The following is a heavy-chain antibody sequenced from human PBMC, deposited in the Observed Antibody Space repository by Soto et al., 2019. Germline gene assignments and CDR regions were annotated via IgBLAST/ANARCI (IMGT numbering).Heavy chain of an antibody. Sequence: QVQLQESGPGLVKPSETLSLTCTISGGPMNNYYCSWFRQPRGQELEWIGYMGYNGFTRYNPSLRSRVAISLDTAKNQFSLNLSSVTAADTALYYCARQGFGELHGLVDVWGQGITVTVSS. CDR3: ARQGFGELHGLVDV. V-gene: IGHV4-59*08. CDR1: GGPMNNYY. CDR2: MGYNGFT. J-gene: IGHJ6*02. D-gene: IGHD3-10*01.